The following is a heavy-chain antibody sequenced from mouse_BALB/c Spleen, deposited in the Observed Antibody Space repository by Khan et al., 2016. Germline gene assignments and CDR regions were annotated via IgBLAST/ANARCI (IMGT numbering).Heavy chain of an antibody. CDR3: ARSAALYCNFPY. Sequence: EVQLQESGPGLVKHSQSLSLTCTVTGYSITCDYAWNWIRQFPGNTLEWLGHISYTGSPRYNPSLKSRISIPRDTSMNQFFLQLNSVSAEATATYFGARSAALYCNFPYLGQGTLCTVSA. CDR1: GYSITCDYA. D-gene: IGHD2-1*01. J-gene: IGHJ3*01. V-gene: IGHV3-2*02. CDR2: ISYTGSP.